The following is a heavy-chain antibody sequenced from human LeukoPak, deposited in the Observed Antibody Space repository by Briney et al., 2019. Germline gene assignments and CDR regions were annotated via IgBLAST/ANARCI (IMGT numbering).Heavy chain of an antibody. CDR2: IYYSGST. CDR3: ARHFNYYYDSSGYYDSLDWFDP. CDR1: GGSISSYY. V-gene: IGHV4-59*08. Sequence: PSETLSLTCTVSGGSISSYYWSWIRQPPGKGLEWIGYIYYSGSTNYNPSLKSRVTISVDTSKNQFSLKLSSVTAADTAVYYCARHFNYYYDSSGYYDSLDWFDPWGQGTLVTVSS. J-gene: IGHJ5*02. D-gene: IGHD3-22*01.